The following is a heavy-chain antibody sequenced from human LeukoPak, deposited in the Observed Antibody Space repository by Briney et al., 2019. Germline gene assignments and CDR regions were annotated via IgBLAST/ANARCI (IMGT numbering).Heavy chain of an antibody. CDR1: GFTFSDYN. J-gene: IGHJ4*02. CDR3: ARDRTGFDY. CDR2: ISSSSSTI. Sequence: GGSLRLSCAASGFTFSDYNMNWVRQAPGKGLEWVSYISSSSSTIYYADSMKGRFTISRDNTKNSMYLQMNSLRAEDTAVYYCARDRTGFDYWGQGTLVTVSS. D-gene: IGHD1-14*01. V-gene: IGHV3-48*04.